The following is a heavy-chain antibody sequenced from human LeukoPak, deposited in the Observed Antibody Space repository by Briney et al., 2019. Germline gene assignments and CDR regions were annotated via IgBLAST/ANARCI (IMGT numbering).Heavy chain of an antibody. CDR3: ARELVGPLGTHRPFDY. CDR2: ISAYNGNT. J-gene: IGHJ4*02. Sequence: ASVKVSCKASGYTFTSYGISWVRQAPGQGLEWMGWISAYNGNTNYAQKLQGRVTMTTDTSTSTAYMELRSLRSDDTAVYYCARELVGPLGTHRPFDYWGQGTLVTVSS. CDR1: GYTFTSYG. V-gene: IGHV1-18*01. D-gene: IGHD1-26*01.